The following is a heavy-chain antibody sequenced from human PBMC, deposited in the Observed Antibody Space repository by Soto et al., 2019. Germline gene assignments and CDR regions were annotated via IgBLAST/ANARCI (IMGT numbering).Heavy chain of an antibody. D-gene: IGHD2-15*01. J-gene: IGHJ5*02. CDR1: GYTFTRYT. CDR3: ARGIATGQLDP. CDR2: INADNGNT. V-gene: IGHV1-3*01. Sequence: QVQLVQSGAEVKKPGASVKISCKASGYTFTRYTMNWVRQAPGQRLEWMGWINADNGNTKSSQKFQDRVSITRDTSASTAYMDLSSLRSEDTDVYYCARGIATGQLDPWGQGTLVTVSS.